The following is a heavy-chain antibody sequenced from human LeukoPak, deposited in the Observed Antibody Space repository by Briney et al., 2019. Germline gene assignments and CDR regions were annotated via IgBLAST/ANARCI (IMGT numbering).Heavy chain of an antibody. CDR3: ASSPPTGTTWYFDL. J-gene: IGHJ2*01. CDR2: ISTDGDST. V-gene: IGHV3-64*01. Sequence: PGRSLRLSCAASGFTFSTYAMHWVRQAPGKGLEYVSGISTDGDSTHYTNSVRGRFTISRDDSKNTLFLQMGSLRAEDMAVYYCASSPPTGTTWYFDLWGRGTLVTVSS. D-gene: IGHD1-7*01. CDR1: GFTFSTYA.